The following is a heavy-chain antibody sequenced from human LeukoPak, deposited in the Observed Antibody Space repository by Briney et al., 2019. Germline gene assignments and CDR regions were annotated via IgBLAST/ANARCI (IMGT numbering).Heavy chain of an antibody. CDR2: IIPIFGTA. CDR3: STATVTTAGLYFDY. V-gene: IGHV1-69*05. Sequence: ASVKVSCKASGGTFSSYAISWVRQAPGQGLEWMGRIIPIFGTANYAQKFRGRVTITTDESTSTAYMELSSLRSEDTAVYYCSTATVTTAGLYFDYWRQGTLVTVSS. J-gene: IGHJ4*02. CDR1: GGTFSSYA. D-gene: IGHD4-17*01.